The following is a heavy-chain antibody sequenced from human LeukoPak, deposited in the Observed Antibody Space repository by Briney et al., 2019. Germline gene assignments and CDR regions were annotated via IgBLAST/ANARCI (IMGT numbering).Heavy chain of an antibody. CDR2: ISYDGSNK. V-gene: IGHV3-30*18. Sequence: GGSLRLSCAASGFTFSSYGMHWVRQAPGKGLEWVAVISYDGSNKYYADSVKGRFTISRDNSKNTLYLQMNSLRAEDTAVYYCAKDAPPGITGTWGWFDPWGQGTLVTVSS. CDR1: GFTFSSYG. CDR3: AKDAPPGITGTWGWFDP. J-gene: IGHJ5*02. D-gene: IGHD1-7*01.